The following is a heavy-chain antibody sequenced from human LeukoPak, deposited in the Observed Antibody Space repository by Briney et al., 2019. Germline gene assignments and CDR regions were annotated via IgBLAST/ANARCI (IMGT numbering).Heavy chain of an antibody. CDR2: IYHSGST. Sequence: PSETLSLTCAVSGYSISSGYYWGWIRQPPGKGLEWIGSIYHSGSTYYNPSLKSRVTISVDTSKNQFSLKLSSVTAADTAVYYCASHYCSSTSCPRLDAFDIWGQGTMVTVSS. J-gene: IGHJ3*02. D-gene: IGHD2-2*01. CDR3: ASHYCSSTSCPRLDAFDI. V-gene: IGHV4-38-2*01. CDR1: GYSISSGYY.